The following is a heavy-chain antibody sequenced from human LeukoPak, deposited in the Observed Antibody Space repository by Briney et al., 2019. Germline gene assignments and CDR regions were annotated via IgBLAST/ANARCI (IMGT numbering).Heavy chain of an antibody. V-gene: IGHV4-4*02. Sequence: SETLSLTCAVSGGSLSRSNWWSWVRQPPGKGLEWIGEIYHSGSTNYNPSLKSRVTISVDKSKNQFSLKLSSVTAADTAVYYCARGLGYCSGGSCWGFRYWGQGTLVTVSS. J-gene: IGHJ4*02. CDR3: ARGLGYCSGGSCWGFRY. CDR1: GGSLSRSNW. CDR2: IYHSGST. D-gene: IGHD2-15*01.